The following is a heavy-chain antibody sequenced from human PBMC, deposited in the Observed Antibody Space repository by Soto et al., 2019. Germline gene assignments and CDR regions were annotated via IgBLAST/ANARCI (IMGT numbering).Heavy chain of an antibody. CDR1: GGSISSYY. D-gene: IGHD6-13*01. CDR2: IYYSGST. J-gene: IGHJ4*02. V-gene: IGHV4-59*01. Sequence: SETLSLTCTVSGGSISSYYWSWIRQPPGKGLEWIGYIYYSGSTNYNPSLKSRVTISVDTSKNQFSLKLSSVTAADTAVYYCARDRSSSWLEYWGQGTLVTVS. CDR3: ARDRSSSWLEY.